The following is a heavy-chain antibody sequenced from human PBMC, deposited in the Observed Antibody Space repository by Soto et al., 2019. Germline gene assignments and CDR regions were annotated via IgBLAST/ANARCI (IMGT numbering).Heavy chain of an antibody. J-gene: IGHJ6*02. CDR3: ANQKILFSVAGTLYGLGV. CDR1: GFVFSTYS. Sequence: EGQLVESGGNLVRPGGSLRLSCEASGFVFSTYSMNWVRQAPGKGLEWISYISSTSGTIYYADSVKGRFTIFRDNAKNSLFLQMNGLRDDDTAVYYYANQKILFSVAGTLYGLGVWGQGTRVTFSS. D-gene: IGHD6-19*01. CDR2: ISSTSGTI. V-gene: IGHV3-48*02.